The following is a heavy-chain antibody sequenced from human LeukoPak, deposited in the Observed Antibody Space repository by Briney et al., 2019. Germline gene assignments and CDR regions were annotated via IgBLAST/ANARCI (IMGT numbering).Heavy chain of an antibody. J-gene: IGHJ4*02. CDR3: AKGSAVADICFDY. CDR2: INGNDYRT. D-gene: IGHD6-19*01. V-gene: IGHV3-23*01. CDR1: GFTFRSFA. Sequence: PGGSLRLSCAASGFTFRSFAMSWVRQAPGKGLEWVSSINGNDYRTFYADSVKGRFTISRDNSKNTLYLQINSLRAEDTAVYFCAKGSAVADICFDYWAREPWSPSPQ.